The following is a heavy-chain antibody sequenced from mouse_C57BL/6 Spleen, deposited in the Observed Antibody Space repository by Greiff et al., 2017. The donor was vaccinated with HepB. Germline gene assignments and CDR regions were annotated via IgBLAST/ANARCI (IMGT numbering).Heavy chain of an antibody. J-gene: IGHJ1*03. Sequence: EVKLMESGAELVRPGASVKLSCTASGFNIKDYYMHWVKQRPEQGLEWIGRIDPEDGDTEYAPKFQGKATMTADTSSNTAYLQLSSLTSEDTAVYYCTTNYYGSSGYFDVWGTGTTVTVSS. CDR1: GFNIKDYY. CDR2: IDPEDGDT. CDR3: TTNYYGSSGYFDV. V-gene: IGHV14-1*01. D-gene: IGHD1-1*01.